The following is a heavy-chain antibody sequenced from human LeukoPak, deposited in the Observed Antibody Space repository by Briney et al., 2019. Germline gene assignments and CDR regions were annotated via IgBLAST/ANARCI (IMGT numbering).Heavy chain of an antibody. CDR3: AREERELLIFEN. J-gene: IGHJ4*02. CDR2: IYHSGGT. V-gene: IGHV4-38-2*02. Sequence: SETLSLTCTVSGYSISSGYYWGWIRQPPGKGLEWIGSIYHSGGTYYNPSLKSRVTISVDTSKNQFSLKLSSVTAADTAVYYCAREERELLIFENWGQGTLVTVSS. D-gene: IGHD3-10*01. CDR1: GYSISSGYY.